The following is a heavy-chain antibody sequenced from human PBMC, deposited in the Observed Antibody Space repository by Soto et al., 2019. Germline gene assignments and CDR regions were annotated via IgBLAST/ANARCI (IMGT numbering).Heavy chain of an antibody. CDR3: ARGPQPQMDV. J-gene: IGHJ6*02. D-gene: IGHD6-13*01. CDR2: IYHSGST. V-gene: IGHV4-38-2*01. CDR1: GYSISSDYY. Sequence: SETLSLTCAVSGYSISSDYYWGWIRQPPGKGLEWIGSIYHSGSTYYNPSLKSRVTISVDTSKNQFSLKLSSVTAADTAVYYCARGPQPQMDVWGQGTTVTVSS.